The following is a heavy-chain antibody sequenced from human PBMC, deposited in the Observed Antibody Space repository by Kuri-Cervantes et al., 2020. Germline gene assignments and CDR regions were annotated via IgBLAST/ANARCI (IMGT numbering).Heavy chain of an antibody. Sequence: GSLRLSCTVSGGSISSSSYYWGWIRQPPGKGLEWIGRIYTSGSTNYNPSLKSRVTMSVDTSKNQFSLKLSSVTAADTAVYYCARGYRGLLTYYFDYWGQGTLVTVSS. CDR3: ARGYRGLLTYYFDY. CDR2: IYTSGST. CDR1: GGSISSSSYY. D-gene: IGHD1-26*01. J-gene: IGHJ4*02. V-gene: IGHV4-61*05.